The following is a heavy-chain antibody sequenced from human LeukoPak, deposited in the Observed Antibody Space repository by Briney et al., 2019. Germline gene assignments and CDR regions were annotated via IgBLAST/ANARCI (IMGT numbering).Heavy chain of an antibody. CDR1: GYTFTSNY. V-gene: IGHV1-2*04. CDR3: ARAQGHSSGSIWGHYYYYGMDV. Sequence: ASVKVSCKASGYTFTSNYIHWVRQAPGQGLEWMGMIYPRDGSTSYAQKFQGWVTMTRDTSISTAYMELSRLRSDDTAVYYCARAQGHSSGSIWGHYYYYGMDVWGQGTTVTVSS. D-gene: IGHD6-19*01. CDR2: IYPRDGST. J-gene: IGHJ6*02.